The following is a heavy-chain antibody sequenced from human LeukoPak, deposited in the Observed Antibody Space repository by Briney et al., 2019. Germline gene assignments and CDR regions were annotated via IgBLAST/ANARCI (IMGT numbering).Heavy chain of an antibody. CDR1: GGSISSYY. J-gene: IGHJ6*03. D-gene: IGHD2-2*01. V-gene: IGHV4-59*01. Sequence: SETLSLTCTVSGGSISSYYWSWIRQPPGKGLEWIGYIYYSGSTNYNPSLKSRVTISVDTSKNQFSLKLSSVTAADTAVYYCARSVVPAAMRDSYYYYYMDVWGKGTTVTVSS. CDR3: ARSVVPAAMRDSYYYYYMDV. CDR2: IYYSGST.